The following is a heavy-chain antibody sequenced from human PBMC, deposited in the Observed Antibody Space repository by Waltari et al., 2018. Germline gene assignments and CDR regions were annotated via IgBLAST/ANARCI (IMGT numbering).Heavy chain of an antibody. D-gene: IGHD5-18*01. CDR1: GFTFSSYA. CDR2: SSGSGGST. CDR3: ANTDTAMDFGIDY. Sequence: EVQLLESGGGLVQPGGSLRLSCAASGFTFSSYAMSWVRQAPGKGLEWVSASSGSGGSTYYADSVKGRFTISRDNSKNTLYLQMNSLRAEDTAVYYCANTDTAMDFGIDYWGQGTLVTVSS. J-gene: IGHJ4*02. V-gene: IGHV3-23*01.